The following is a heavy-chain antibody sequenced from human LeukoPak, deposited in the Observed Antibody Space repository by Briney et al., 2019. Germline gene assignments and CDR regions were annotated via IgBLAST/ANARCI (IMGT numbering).Heavy chain of an antibody. Sequence: GGSLRLSCAASGFTFSYYAMTWVRQAPGKGLEWVPTVFGLDHRTSYADSVKGRFTISRDNSKNTLSLQMNSLRAEDTAVYYCAKGLTTLDYWGQGTLVTVSS. V-gene: IGHV3-23*01. CDR2: VFGLDHRT. CDR3: AKGLTTLDY. J-gene: IGHJ4*02. CDR1: GFTFSYYA. D-gene: IGHD4-11*01.